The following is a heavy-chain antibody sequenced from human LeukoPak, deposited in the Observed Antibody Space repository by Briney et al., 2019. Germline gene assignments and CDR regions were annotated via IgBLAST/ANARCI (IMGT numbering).Heavy chain of an antibody. CDR1: GGSFSGYY. CDR3: ARGFGVAAAGPGY. Sequence: SETLSLTCAVYGGSFSGYYWSWIRLPPGKGLEWIGEINHSGSTNYDPSLKSRVTISVDTSKNQFSLKLSSVTAADTAVYYCARGFGVAAAGPGYWGQGTLVTVSS. D-gene: IGHD6-13*01. CDR2: INHSGST. V-gene: IGHV4-34*01. J-gene: IGHJ4*02.